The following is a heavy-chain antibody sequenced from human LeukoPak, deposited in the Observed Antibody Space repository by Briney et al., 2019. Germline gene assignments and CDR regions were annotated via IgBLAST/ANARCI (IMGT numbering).Heavy chain of an antibody. CDR2: IYYSGST. CDR3: ARTGVTAIY. D-gene: IGHD2-21*02. Sequence: SETLSLTCTVSGGSVSSASYYWSWIRQPPGKGLEWIGYIYYSGSTNYNPSLKSRVTISVDTSKNQFSLKLSSVTAADTAVYYCARTGVTAIYWGQGTLVTVSS. J-gene: IGHJ4*02. CDR1: GGSVSSASYY. V-gene: IGHV4-61*01.